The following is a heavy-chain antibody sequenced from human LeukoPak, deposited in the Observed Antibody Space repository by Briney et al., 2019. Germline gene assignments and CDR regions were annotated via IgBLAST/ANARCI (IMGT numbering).Heavy chain of an antibody. CDR3: ARDWFVD. V-gene: IGHV3-48*03. Sequence: GGSLRLSCAASGFTFSSNEMNWVRQAPGKGLEWVSYINSGGTIIYYADSVRGRFTISRDIAKNSLYLQINSLRAEDTAVYYCARDWFVDWGQGTLVIVSS. J-gene: IGHJ4*02. CDR1: GFTFSSNE. CDR2: INSGGTII.